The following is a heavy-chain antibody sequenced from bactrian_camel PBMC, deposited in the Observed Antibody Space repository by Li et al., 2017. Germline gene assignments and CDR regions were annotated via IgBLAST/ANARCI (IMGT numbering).Heavy chain of an antibody. D-gene: IGHD8*01. CDR2: IATGSGNT. Sequence: HVQLVESGGGSVQAGGSLRPSCKASTDIYSRNCMGWIRLSPGKGREGVARIATGSGNTYYADSVKGRFTISQDNAKNTVYLQMTNLKPEDTAMYYCAVPYQDLSATETLRVMSSGGDFGYYGQGTQVTVS. V-gene: IGHV3S1*01. J-gene: IGHJ6*01. CDR3: AVPYQDLSATETLRVMSSGGDFGY. CDR1: TDIYSRNC.